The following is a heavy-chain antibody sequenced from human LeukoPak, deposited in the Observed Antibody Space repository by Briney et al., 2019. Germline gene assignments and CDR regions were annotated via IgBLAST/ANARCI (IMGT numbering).Heavy chain of an antibody. CDR3: ARTGRSGGWYDY. J-gene: IGHJ4*02. Sequence: ASVKVSCKASEYTFTSYAMHWVRQAPGQRLEWMGWINAGNGNTKYSQKFQGRVTITRDTSASTAYMELSSRRSEDTAVYYCARTGRSGGWYDYWGREPRVTVSS. V-gene: IGHV1-3*01. CDR2: INAGNGNT. D-gene: IGHD6-19*01. CDR1: EYTFTSYA.